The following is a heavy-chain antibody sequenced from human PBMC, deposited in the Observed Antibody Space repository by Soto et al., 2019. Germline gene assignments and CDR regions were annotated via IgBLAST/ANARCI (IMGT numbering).Heavy chain of an antibody. CDR3: ARSVSFRYQLLKRGMDV. V-gene: IGHV1-24*01. CDR2: FDPEDGET. CDR1: GYTLTELS. J-gene: IGHJ6*02. Sequence: GASVKVSCKVSGYTLTELSIHWVRQAPGKGLEWMGSFDPEDGETIYTQKFQGRVTMTEDTSTDTAFLELSSLRSEDTAIYYCARSVSFRYQLLKRGMDVWGQGTTVTVSS. D-gene: IGHD2-2*01.